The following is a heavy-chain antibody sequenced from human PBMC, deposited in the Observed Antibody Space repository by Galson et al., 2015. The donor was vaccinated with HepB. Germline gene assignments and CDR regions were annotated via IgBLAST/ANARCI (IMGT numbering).Heavy chain of an antibody. J-gene: IGHJ4*02. V-gene: IGHV3-30*18. Sequence: SLRLSCAASGFTFSSYGMHWVRQAPGKGLEWVAVISYDGSNKYYADSVKGRFTISRDNSKNTLYLQMNSLRAEDTAVYYCAKEMYQLLPFDYWGQGTLVTVSS. CDR1: GFTFSSYG. D-gene: IGHD2-2*01. CDR3: AKEMYQLLPFDY. CDR2: ISYDGSNK.